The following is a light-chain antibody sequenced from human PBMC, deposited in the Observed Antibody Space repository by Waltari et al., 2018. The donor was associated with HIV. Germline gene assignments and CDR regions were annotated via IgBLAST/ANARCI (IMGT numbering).Light chain of an antibody. CDR2: KDS. V-gene: IGLV3-1*01. Sequence: SSGLTQPPSVSVSPGQTASISCSGHELGHKYVPWYQQKPGQSPVLLIYKDSERHPGISDRFSGSNSGNTATLNIRGAQATDEAEYFCQALATWDSTSGGVFGTGTRLTVL. J-gene: IGLJ1*01. CDR1: ELGHKY. CDR3: QALATWDSTSGGV.